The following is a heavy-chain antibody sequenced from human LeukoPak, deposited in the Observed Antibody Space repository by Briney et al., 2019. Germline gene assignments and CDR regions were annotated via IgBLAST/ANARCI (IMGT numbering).Heavy chain of an antibody. CDR1: GGTFSSYA. CDR3: ARDFDMITFGGVIVPYYFDY. D-gene: IGHD3-16*02. CDR2: ISAYNGNT. V-gene: IGHV1-18*04. Sequence: ASVKVSCKASGGTFSSYAISWVRQAPGQGLEWMGWISAYNGNTNYAQKLQGRVTMTTDTSTSTAYMELRSLRSDDTAVYYCARDFDMITFGGVIVPYYFDYWGQGTLVTVSS. J-gene: IGHJ4*02.